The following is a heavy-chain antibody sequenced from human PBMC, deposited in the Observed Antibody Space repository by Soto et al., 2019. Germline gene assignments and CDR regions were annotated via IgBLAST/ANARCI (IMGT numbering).Heavy chain of an antibody. CDR1: GGSISSSSYY. V-gene: IGHV4-39*02. J-gene: IGHJ6*02. Sequence: PSETLSLTCTVSGGSISSSSYYWGWIRQPPGKGLEWIGSIYYSGSTYYNPSLKSRVTISVDTSKNQFSLKLSSVTAADTAVYYCARDRLRHFDWLLSSYYGMDVWGQGTTVTVSS. CDR3: ARDRLRHFDWLLSSYYGMDV. D-gene: IGHD3-9*01. CDR2: IYYSGST.